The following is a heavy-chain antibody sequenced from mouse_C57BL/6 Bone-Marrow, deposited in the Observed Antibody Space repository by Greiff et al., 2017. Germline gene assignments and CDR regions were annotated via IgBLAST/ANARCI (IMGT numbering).Heavy chain of an antibody. CDR2: ISDGGSYT. V-gene: IGHV5-4*01. CDR3: ARDRSWEAY. Sequence: EVMLVESGGGLVKPGGSLKLSCAASGFTFSSYAMSWVRQTPEKRLEWVATISDGGSYTYYPDNVKGRFTISRDNAKNNLYLQMSHLKSEDTAMYYWARDRSWEAYWGQGTLVTVSA. D-gene: IGHD4-1*01. CDR1: GFTFSSYA. J-gene: IGHJ3*01.